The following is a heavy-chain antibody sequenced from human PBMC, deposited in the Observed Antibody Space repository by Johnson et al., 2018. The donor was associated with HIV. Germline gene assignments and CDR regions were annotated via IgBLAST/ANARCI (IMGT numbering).Heavy chain of an antibody. Sequence: VQLVESGGGLVQPGGSLRLSCEASGFTFATYWMTWVRQVPGKGLECVANIKQDGSERYYADSVKGRFTISRDNAKHSLYLQMNSLRAEDTAVYYCAREGGQFDFWSAYYQDAFDIWGQGTMVTVSS. J-gene: IGHJ3*02. CDR2: IKQDGSER. CDR1: GFTFATYW. V-gene: IGHV3-7*01. CDR3: AREGGQFDFWSAYYQDAFDI. D-gene: IGHD3-3*01.